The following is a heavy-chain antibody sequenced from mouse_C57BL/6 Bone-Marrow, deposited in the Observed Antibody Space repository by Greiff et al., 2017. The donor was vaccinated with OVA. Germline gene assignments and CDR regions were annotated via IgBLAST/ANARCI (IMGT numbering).Heavy chain of an antibody. D-gene: IGHD1-2*01. J-gene: IGHJ1*03. CDR1: GYTFTSYW. CDR3: AIYGITVYFDV. V-gene: IGHV1-74*01. CDR2: IHPSDSDT. Sequence: VQLQQPGAELVKPGASVKLSCKASGYTFTSYWMPWVKQRPGQGLEWIGRIHPSDSDTNYNQKFKGKATLSVDKSSNTTYMQLSSLTSEDSAVYYCAIYGITVYFDVWGTGTTVTVSS.